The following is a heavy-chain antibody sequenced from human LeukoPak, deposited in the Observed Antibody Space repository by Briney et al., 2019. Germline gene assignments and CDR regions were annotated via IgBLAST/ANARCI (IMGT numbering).Heavy chain of an antibody. CDR1: GGSISSYY. CDR2: IYTSGST. J-gene: IGHJ4*02. D-gene: IGHD3-9*01. V-gene: IGHV4-4*07. CDR3: ARDGRYYDILTGYYFMYYFDY. Sequence: PSETLSLTCTVPGGSISSYYWSWIRQPAGKGLEWIGRIYTSGSTNYNPSLKSRVTMSVDTSKNQFSLKLSSVTAADTAVYYCARDGRYYDILTGYYFMYYFDYWGQGTLVTVSS.